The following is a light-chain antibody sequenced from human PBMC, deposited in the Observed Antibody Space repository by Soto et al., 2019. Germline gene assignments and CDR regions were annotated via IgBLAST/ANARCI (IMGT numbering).Light chain of an antibody. V-gene: IGKV1-5*03. CDR3: QQYNSYSPT. J-gene: IGKJ2*01. CDR1: ESVTGW. Sequence: DIQMTQSPSTLSASIGDRVTITCRASESVTGWVAWYQQKPGKAPKLLISKASTLRSGVPSRISGSGSGTEFTLTISSLQPDDFGSYYCQQYNSYSPTFGHGTRLEIK. CDR2: KAS.